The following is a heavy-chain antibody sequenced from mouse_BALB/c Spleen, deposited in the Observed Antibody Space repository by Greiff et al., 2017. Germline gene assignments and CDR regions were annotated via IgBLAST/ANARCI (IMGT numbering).Heavy chain of an antibody. CDR2: ISYSGST. CDR3: ASYYGSSLYAMDY. J-gene: IGHJ4*01. V-gene: IGHV3-2*02. D-gene: IGHD1-1*01. CDR1: GYSITSDYA. Sequence: EVQRVESGPGLVKPSQSLSLTCTVTGYSITSDYAWNWIRQFPGNKLEWMGYISYSGSTSYNPSLKSRISITRDTSKNQFFLQLNSVTTEDTATYYCASYYGSSLYAMDYWGQGTSVTVSS.